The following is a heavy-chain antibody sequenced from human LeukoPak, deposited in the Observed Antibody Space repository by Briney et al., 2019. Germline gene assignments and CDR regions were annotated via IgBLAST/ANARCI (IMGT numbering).Heavy chain of an antibody. J-gene: IGHJ6*02. Sequence: SETLSLTCAVYGGSFSGYYWSWIRQPPGKGLEWIGEINHSGSTNYNPSLKSRVTISVDTSKNQFSLKLSSVTAADTAVYYCARAHIVVVTAGLDVWGQGPRSPSP. CDR1: GGSFSGYY. CDR3: ARAHIVVVTAGLDV. V-gene: IGHV4-34*01. CDR2: INHSGST. D-gene: IGHD2-21*02.